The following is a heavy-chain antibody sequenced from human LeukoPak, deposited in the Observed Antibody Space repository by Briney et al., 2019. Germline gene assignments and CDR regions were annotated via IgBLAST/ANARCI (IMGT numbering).Heavy chain of an antibody. D-gene: IGHD2-15*01. V-gene: IGHV3-23*01. CDR2: VGAGGAVP. CDR3: ARQLGYCSDGSCYFDY. Sequence: GGSLRLSCAASGFIFNNYVMGWVRQAPGKGLEWVSSVGAGGAVPYYADPVKGRFTISRDTSKSTLYLQMNSLRAEDMAIYYCARQLGYCSDGSCYFDYWGQGTQVAVSS. CDR1: GFIFNNYV. J-gene: IGHJ4*02.